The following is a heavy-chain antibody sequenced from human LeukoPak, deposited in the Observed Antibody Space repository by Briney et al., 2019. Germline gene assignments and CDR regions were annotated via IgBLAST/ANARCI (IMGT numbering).Heavy chain of an antibody. D-gene: IGHD5-12*01. CDR2: IWYDGSNK. J-gene: IGHJ4*02. CDR3: AKDEYSGYDYSFDY. V-gene: IGHV3-33*06. CDR1: GFTFSSYG. Sequence: GGSLRLSCAASGFTFSSYGMHWVRQAPGKELEWVAVIWYDGSNKYYADSVKGRFTISRDNSKNTLYLQMNSLRAEDTAVYYCAKDEYSGYDYSFDYWGQGTLVTVSS.